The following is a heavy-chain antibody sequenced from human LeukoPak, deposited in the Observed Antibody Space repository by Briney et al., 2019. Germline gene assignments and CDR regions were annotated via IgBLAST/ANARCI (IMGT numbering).Heavy chain of an antibody. CDR2: ISGSGGST. V-gene: IGHV3-23*01. CDR1: GFTFSSYG. CDR3: AKDPNFYYCMDV. Sequence: GGTLRLSCAASGFTFSSYGMSWVRQAPGKGLEWVSAISGSGGSTYYADSVKGRFTISRDNSKNTLYLQMNSLRAEDTAVYYCAKDPNFYYCMDVWGKGTTVTISS. J-gene: IGHJ6*03.